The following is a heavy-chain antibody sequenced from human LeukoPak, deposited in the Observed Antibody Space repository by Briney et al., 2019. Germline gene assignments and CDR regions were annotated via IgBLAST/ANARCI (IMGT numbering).Heavy chain of an antibody. CDR3: ARGQKGSWYSAYY. J-gene: IGHJ4*02. V-gene: IGHV1-24*01. CDR1: GYTLTELT. D-gene: IGHD6-13*01. CDR2: FDPKDGET. Sequence: ASVKVSCKVSGYTLTELTVHWVRQAPGKGLEWMGNFDPKDGETIYAQRFQGRVTMTEDTSTHTAYMELSSLRSEDTAVYYCARGQKGSWYSAYYWGQGTLVTVSS.